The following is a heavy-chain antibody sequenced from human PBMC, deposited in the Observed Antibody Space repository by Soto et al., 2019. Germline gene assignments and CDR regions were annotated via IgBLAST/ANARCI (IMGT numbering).Heavy chain of an antibody. CDR3: ARRYGGDFWSGYYTNFDY. Sequence: QLQLQESGPGLVKPSETLSLTCTVSGGSISSSSYYWGWIRQPPGKGLEWIGSIYYSGSTYYNPSLKSRVTISVDTSKNQFSLKLSSVTAADTAVYYCARRYGGDFWSGYYTNFDYWGQGTLVTVSS. CDR1: GGSISSSSYY. J-gene: IGHJ4*02. V-gene: IGHV4-39*01. CDR2: IYYSGST. D-gene: IGHD3-3*01.